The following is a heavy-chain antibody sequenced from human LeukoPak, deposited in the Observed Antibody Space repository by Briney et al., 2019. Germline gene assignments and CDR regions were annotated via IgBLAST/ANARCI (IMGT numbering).Heavy chain of an antibody. J-gene: IGHJ6*03. CDR3: ARQGGYCSASRCPGGFHYMDV. CDR1: GGSMSGYY. D-gene: IGHD2-15*01. CDR2: IYTFGST. Sequence: SETLSLTCTVSGGSMSGYYWSWLRQPPGKGLEWIGFIYTFGSTKYNPSLKSRVIIPGDMSRRQFSLKLTSVTAADTAVYFCARQGGYCSASRCPGGFHYMDVWGKGTTVAVSS. V-gene: IGHV4-4*09.